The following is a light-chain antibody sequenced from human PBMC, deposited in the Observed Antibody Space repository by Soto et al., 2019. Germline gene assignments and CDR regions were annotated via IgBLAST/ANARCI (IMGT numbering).Light chain of an antibody. CDR2: EDN. V-gene: IGLV3-1*01. CDR1: KLGHKY. Sequence: SYELTQPPSVSVSPGQTASITCSGDKLGHKYVSWYQQKPGQSPVLVIYEDNKRPSGIPERFSGSNSGDTGTLTISGTQAMDEADYYCQAWDSSVFFGGGTKLTVL. CDR3: QAWDSSVF. J-gene: IGLJ2*01.